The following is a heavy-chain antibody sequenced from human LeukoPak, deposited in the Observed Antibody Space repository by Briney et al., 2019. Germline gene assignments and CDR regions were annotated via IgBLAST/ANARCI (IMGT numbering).Heavy chain of an antibody. J-gene: IGHJ6*02. CDR1: GGSISSYY. CDR3: ARGQAQQQRTYYYYGMDV. Sequence: SETLSLTCTVSGGSISSYYWSWIRQPAGKGLEWIGRIYTSGSTNYNPSLKSRVTMSVDTSKNQFSLKLSSVTAADTAVYYCARGQAQQQRTYYYYGMDVWGQGTTVTVSS. CDR2: IYTSGST. V-gene: IGHV4-4*07. D-gene: IGHD6-13*01.